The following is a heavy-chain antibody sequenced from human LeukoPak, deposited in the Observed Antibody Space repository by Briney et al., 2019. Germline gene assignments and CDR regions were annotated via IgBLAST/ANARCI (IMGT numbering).Heavy chain of an antibody. CDR3: ASGSGTPLEY. Sequence: ASVKVSCKASRYTFTGYYMHWVRQAPGQGLEWMGWINPDSGGTDYAQKFQGMVTMTRDTSISTVHLEVSSLRSDDTAVYYCASGSGTPLEYWGQGTLVTVSS. J-gene: IGHJ4*02. D-gene: IGHD1-1*01. V-gene: IGHV1-2*02. CDR1: RYTFTGYY. CDR2: INPDSGGT.